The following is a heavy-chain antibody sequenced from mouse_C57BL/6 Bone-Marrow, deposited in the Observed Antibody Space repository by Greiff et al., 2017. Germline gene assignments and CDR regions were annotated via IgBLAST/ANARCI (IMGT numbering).Heavy chain of an antibody. D-gene: IGHD6-5*01. CDR3: ARGPYAPWFAY. CDR1: GYSITSGYY. J-gene: IGHJ3*01. CDR2: ISYDGSN. Sequence: EVQVVESGPGLVKPSQSLSLTCSVTGYSITSGYYWNWIRQFPGNKLEWMGYISYDGSNNYNPSLKNRISITRDTSKNQFFLKLNSVTTEDTATYYCARGPYAPWFAYWGQGTLVTVSA. V-gene: IGHV3-6*01.